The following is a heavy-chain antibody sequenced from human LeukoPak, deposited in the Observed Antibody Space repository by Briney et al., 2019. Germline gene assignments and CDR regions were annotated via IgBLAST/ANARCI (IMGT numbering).Heavy chain of an antibody. CDR1: GFTVSSNY. Sequence: GGSLRLSCAASGFTVSSNYMSWVRQAPGKGLEWVSAISGSGGSTYYADSVKGRFTISRDNSKNTLYLQMNSLRAEDTAVYYCAKDLYGTIFGVVIPYFDYWGQGTLVTVSS. CDR2: ISGSGGST. V-gene: IGHV3-23*01. D-gene: IGHD3-3*01. J-gene: IGHJ4*02. CDR3: AKDLYGTIFGVVIPYFDY.